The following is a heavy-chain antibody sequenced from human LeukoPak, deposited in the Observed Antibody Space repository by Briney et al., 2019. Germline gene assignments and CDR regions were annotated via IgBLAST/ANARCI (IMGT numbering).Heavy chain of an antibody. J-gene: IGHJ6*03. CDR3: AKGADYEPYYYYYYYMDV. Sequence: TGGSLRLSCAASGFTFSSYWMSWVRQAPGKGLEWVANIKQDGSEKYYVDSVKGRFTISRDNAKNTLYLQMNSLRAEDTAVYYCAKGADYEPYYYYYYYMDVWGKGTTVTVSS. V-gene: IGHV3-7*03. CDR2: IKQDGSEK. D-gene: IGHD4-17*01. CDR1: GFTFSSYW.